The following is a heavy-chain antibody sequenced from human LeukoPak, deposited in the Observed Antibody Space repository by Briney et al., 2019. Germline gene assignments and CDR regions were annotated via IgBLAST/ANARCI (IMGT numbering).Heavy chain of an antibody. CDR2: ISGGNGNTYYA. Sequence: GGSLRLSCAASGFPFSSYAMSWVRQSPGKGLEWVSAISGGNGNTYYAYYADSVRGRFTISRDSSKNTLYLQMNSLRAEDTAVYYCATEPRLLEDWGQGTLVTVSS. J-gene: IGHJ4*02. CDR3: ATEPRLLED. CDR1: GFPFSSYA. D-gene: IGHD5-12*01. V-gene: IGHV3-23*01.